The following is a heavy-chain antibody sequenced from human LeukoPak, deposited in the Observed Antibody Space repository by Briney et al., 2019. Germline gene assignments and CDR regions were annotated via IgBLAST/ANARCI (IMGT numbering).Heavy chain of an antibody. CDR3: ARAPCVGRWLQLRGWFDP. V-gene: IGHV1-2*02. J-gene: IGHJ5*02. Sequence: GASVKVSCKASGYTFTSYGISWVRQAPGQGLEWMGWINPNSGGTNYAQKFQGRVTMTRDTSISTAYMGLSRLRSDDTAVYYCARAPCVGRWLQLRGWFDPWGQGTLVTVSS. CDR2: INPNSGGT. CDR1: GYTFTSYG. D-gene: IGHD5-24*01.